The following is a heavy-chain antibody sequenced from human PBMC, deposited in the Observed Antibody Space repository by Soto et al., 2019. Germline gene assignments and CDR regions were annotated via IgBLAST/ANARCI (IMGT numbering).Heavy chain of an antibody. J-gene: IGHJ5*02. CDR3: ARVVGDSSGWTGWFHP. CDR1: GGCMNSYY. D-gene: IGHD6-19*01. V-gene: IGHV4-4*07. Sequence: XASLSLTGTVSGGCMNSYYWSGIRQRAGKGLEWIGRIYTSGSTNYNPSLKSRVTMSVDTSKNQFSLKLSSVTAADTAVYYSARVVGDSSGWTGWFHPWGQGTLVTVS. CDR2: IYTSGST.